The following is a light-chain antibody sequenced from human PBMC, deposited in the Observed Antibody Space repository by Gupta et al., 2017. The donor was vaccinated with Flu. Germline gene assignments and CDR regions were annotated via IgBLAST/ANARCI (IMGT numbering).Light chain of an antibody. CDR1: QSISSW. Sequence: DIHMTQSPSSLSASVGDTVTINCRASQSISSWLAWYQQKPGKAPKLLIYKASTVASGVPSRFSGSGSGTXFTLTIXSLQPDDFATYYCQQDNNSFRTFGXGTEVEIK. J-gene: IGKJ1*01. CDR3: QQDNNSFRT. V-gene: IGKV1-5*03. CDR2: KAS.